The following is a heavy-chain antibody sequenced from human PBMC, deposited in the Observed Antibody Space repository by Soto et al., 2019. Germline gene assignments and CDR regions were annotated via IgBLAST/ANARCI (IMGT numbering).Heavy chain of an antibody. D-gene: IGHD3-22*01. J-gene: IGHJ4*02. Sequence: PGGSLRLSCAASGFTFVNYWMSWVRQAPGKGLEWVANIKQDGSEKSYMDSVKGRFTISRDNAKNSLYLQMNSLRAEDTAVYYCAKEVLYYYDSSGKTQASFDYWGQGTLVTVSS. CDR2: IKQDGSEK. CDR3: AKEVLYYYDSSGKTQASFDY. V-gene: IGHV3-7*03. CDR1: GFTFVNYW.